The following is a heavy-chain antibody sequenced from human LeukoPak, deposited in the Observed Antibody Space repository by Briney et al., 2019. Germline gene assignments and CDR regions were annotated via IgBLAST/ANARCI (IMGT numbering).Heavy chain of an antibody. CDR2: INHSGST. J-gene: IGHJ6*03. CDR3: ARGSTRYNWNYDYYYYYMDV. CDR1: CGSFSGYY. D-gene: IGHD1-7*01. V-gene: IGHV4-34*01. Sequence: SETLSLTCAVYCGSFSGYYWSWIRQPPGNGLELLGEINHSGSTNYNPSLKSRFTISVDTSKNQFSLKLSSVTAADTAVYYCARGSTRYNWNYDYYYYYMDVWGKGTTVTVSS.